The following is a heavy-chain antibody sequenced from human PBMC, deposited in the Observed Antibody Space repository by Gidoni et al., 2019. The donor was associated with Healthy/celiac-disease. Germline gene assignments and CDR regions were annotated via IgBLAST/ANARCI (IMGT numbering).Heavy chain of an antibody. D-gene: IGHD3-22*01. J-gene: IGHJ3*02. V-gene: IGHV1-69*06. CDR1: GGTSSSYA. CDR2: ITPIFGTA. Sequence: QVQLVQSGAEVKKPGSSVKVSCKAAGGTSSSYAISRVRQAPGQGLEWMGGITPIFGTANYAQKFQSRVTITADKSTSTAYMELSSLRSEDTAVYYCARARRPGAYDSSGYWALQRVLDAFDIWGQGTMVAVSS. CDR3: ARARRPGAYDSSGYWALQRVLDAFDI.